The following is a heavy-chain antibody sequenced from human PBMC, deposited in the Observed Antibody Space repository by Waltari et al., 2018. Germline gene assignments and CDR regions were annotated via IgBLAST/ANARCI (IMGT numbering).Heavy chain of an antibody. D-gene: IGHD6-6*01. Sequence: QVQLVQSGAEVKKPGASVKVSCKASGYTFTGYYMHWVRQAPGQGLEWMGWSNPNRGGTNYAQKFQGRVTMTRDTSISTAYMELSRLRSDDTAVYYCARDGLSQYRKSDQEDYWGQGTLVTVSS. CDR3: ARDGLSQYRKSDQEDY. CDR1: GYTFTGYY. J-gene: IGHJ4*02. V-gene: IGHV1-2*02. CDR2: SNPNRGGT.